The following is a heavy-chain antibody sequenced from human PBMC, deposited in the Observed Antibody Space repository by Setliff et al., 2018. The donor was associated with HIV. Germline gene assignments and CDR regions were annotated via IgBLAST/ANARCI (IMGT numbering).Heavy chain of an antibody. CDR2: IKGDGSEK. D-gene: IGHD5-12*01. V-gene: IGHV3-7*01. J-gene: IGHJ4*02. Sequence: SGGSLRLSCAASGFTFSYRWMTWVRQAPGKGLEWVANIKGDGSEKYYGDSVKGRFTISRDNAKNSLYLQMNSLRAEDTAIYYCAGENVDIVATTKAIDFWGQGTLVTVSS. CDR3: AGENVDIVATTKAIDF. CDR1: GFTFSYRW.